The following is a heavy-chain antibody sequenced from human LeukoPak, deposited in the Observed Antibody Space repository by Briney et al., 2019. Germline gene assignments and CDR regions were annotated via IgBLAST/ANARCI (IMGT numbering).Heavy chain of an antibody. Sequence: ASVKVSCKASGYTSTSYYMHWVRQAPGQGPEWMGIINPSGGSTSYAQKFQGRVTMTRDMSTSTVYMELSSLRSEDTAVYYCARMLPYSSGWYIAFDIWGQGTMVTVSS. J-gene: IGHJ3*02. D-gene: IGHD6-19*01. CDR2: INPSGGST. V-gene: IGHV1-46*01. CDR1: GYTSTSYY. CDR3: ARMLPYSSGWYIAFDI.